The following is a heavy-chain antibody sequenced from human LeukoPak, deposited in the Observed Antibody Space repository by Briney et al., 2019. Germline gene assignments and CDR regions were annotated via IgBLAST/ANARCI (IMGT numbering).Heavy chain of an antibody. Sequence: GGSLRLSCAPSGSTLDDYGMSWVRQAPAKGLEWVSGINWNGGSTGYADSVKGRFTISRDNAKNSLYLQMNSLRAEDTALYYCARLANYCSSTSCYIYYFDYWGQGTLVTVSS. J-gene: IGHJ4*02. V-gene: IGHV3-20*04. D-gene: IGHD2-2*02. CDR2: INWNGGST. CDR1: GSTLDDYG. CDR3: ARLANYCSSTSCYIYYFDY.